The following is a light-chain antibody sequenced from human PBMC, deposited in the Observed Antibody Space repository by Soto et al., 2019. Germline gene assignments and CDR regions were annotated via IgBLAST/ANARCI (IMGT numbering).Light chain of an antibody. CDR3: SSYTTTSTVV. J-gene: IGLJ2*01. V-gene: IGLV2-14*01. CDR2: EVT. CDR1: SSDIGGHNY. Sequence: QSVLTQPASVSGSPGQSIPVSCTGTSSDIGGHNYVSWSQQHPGKVPKLIIYEVTNRPSGVSNRLSGSKSGNTASLTVSGLQAEDEADYYCSSYTTTSTVVFGGGTQLTVL.